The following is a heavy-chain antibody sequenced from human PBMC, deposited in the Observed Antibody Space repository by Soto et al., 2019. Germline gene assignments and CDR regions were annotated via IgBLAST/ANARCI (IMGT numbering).Heavy chain of an antibody. CDR1: GYTFTSYG. CDR3: ARGFLEWLSPSFDY. J-gene: IGHJ4*02. CDR2: ISAYNGNT. Sequence: VKVSCKASGYTFTSYGISWVRQAPGQGPEWMGWISAYNGNTNYAQKLQGRVTMTTDTSTSTAYMELRSLRSDDTAVYYCARGFLEWLSPSFDYWGQGTLVTVSS. D-gene: IGHD3-3*01. V-gene: IGHV1-18*01.